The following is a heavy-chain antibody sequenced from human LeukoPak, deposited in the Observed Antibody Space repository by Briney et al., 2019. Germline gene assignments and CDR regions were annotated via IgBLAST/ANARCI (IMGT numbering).Heavy chain of an antibody. V-gene: IGHV4-59*04. CDR3: ARPVGPDAFDI. CDR1: GGSISSYY. J-gene: IGHJ3*02. D-gene: IGHD1-26*01. Sequence: PSETLSLTCTVSGGSISSYYWSWIRQPPGKGLEWIGYIYYSGSTYYNPSLKSRVTISVDTSKNQFSLKLSSVTAADTAVYYCARPVGPDAFDIWGQGTMVTVSS. CDR2: IYYSGST.